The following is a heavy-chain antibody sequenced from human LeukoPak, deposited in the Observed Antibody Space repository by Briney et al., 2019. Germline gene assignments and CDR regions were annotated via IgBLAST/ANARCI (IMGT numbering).Heavy chain of an antibody. Sequence: GGSLRLSCAASGFTFSSYGMHWVRQAPGKGLEWVAVIWYDGSNKYYADSVKGRFTISRDNSKNTLYLQMNSPRAEDTAVYYCARDIPIGGDGQDAFDIWGQGTMVTVSS. V-gene: IGHV3-33*01. CDR2: IWYDGSNK. CDR1: GFTFSSYG. CDR3: ARDIPIGGDGQDAFDI. J-gene: IGHJ3*02. D-gene: IGHD2-21*02.